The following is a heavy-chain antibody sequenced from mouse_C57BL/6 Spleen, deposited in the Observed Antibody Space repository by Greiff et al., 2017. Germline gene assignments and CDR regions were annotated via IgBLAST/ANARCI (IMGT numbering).Heavy chain of an antibody. Sequence: EVQVVESGEGLVKPGGSLKLSCAASGFTFSSYAMSWVRQTPEKRLEWVAYISSGGDYIYYADNVKGRFTISRDKARNTLYLQMSRLKSEDTAMYYGTREDYSGPYYDDWGQGTTLTVSS. D-gene: IGHD1-1*01. V-gene: IGHV5-9-1*02. CDR2: ISSGGDYI. CDR3: TREDYSGPYYDD. CDR1: GFTFSSYA. J-gene: IGHJ2*01.